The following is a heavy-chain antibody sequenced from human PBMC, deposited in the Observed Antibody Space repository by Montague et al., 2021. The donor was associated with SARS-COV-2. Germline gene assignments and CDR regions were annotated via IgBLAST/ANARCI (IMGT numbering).Heavy chain of an antibody. V-gene: IGHV6-1*01. CDR1: GDSVSSSSAA. D-gene: IGHD6-13*01. CDR3: ARGSSIAAAGDAFDI. CDR2: TYYRSKWYN. J-gene: IGHJ3*02. Sequence: CAISGDSVSSSSAAWNWIRQSPSRGLEWLGRTYYRSKWYNDYAVSVKSRITINPDTSKNQFSLQLNSVTPEDTAVYYCARGSSIAAAGDAFDIWGQGTMVTASS.